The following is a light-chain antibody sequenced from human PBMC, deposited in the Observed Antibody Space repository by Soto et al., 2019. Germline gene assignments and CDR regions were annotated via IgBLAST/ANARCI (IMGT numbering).Light chain of an antibody. Sequence: QSVLTQAPSVSGAPGQRVTISCTGGSSNLGAGFDVHWYQHLPGTAPKLLIFANTHRPSGVPDRFSGSKSGTSASLAITGLQAEDEADYYSQFYDTSLSGVIFGGGTKLTVL. V-gene: IGLV1-40*01. CDR3: QFYDTSLSGVI. J-gene: IGLJ2*01. CDR2: ANT. CDR1: SSNLGAGFD.